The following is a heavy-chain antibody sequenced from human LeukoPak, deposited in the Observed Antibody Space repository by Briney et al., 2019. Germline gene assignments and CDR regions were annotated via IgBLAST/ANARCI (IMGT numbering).Heavy chain of an antibody. CDR3: ARVRGGVFED. CDR1: GDSVSSIYVT. D-gene: IGHD3-10*01. J-gene: IGHJ4*02. Sequence: SQTLSLTCAISGDSVSSIYVTWNWIRQSPSRGLEWLGRTYYRSKWYKDVGASVKSRISIDPDTSKNQFSLQLTSVTPEDTAVYHCARVRGGVFEDWGQGILVTVSS. CDR2: TYYRSKWYK. V-gene: IGHV6-1*01.